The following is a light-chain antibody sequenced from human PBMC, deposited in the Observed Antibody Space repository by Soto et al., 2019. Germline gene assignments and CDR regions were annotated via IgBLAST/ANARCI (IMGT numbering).Light chain of an antibody. CDR3: QTWGTGFHA. J-gene: IGLJ2*01. Sequence: QSVLTQSPSASASLGASVNLTCILSSEHSKSAIAWHQQQPDEGPRYLMNVNSDGSHKKGDGIPDRFSGSSSGPERYLIISSLQSEDEADYYCQTWGTGFHAFGAGTQLTVL. V-gene: IGLV4-69*01. CDR1: SEHSKSA. CDR2: VNSDGSH.